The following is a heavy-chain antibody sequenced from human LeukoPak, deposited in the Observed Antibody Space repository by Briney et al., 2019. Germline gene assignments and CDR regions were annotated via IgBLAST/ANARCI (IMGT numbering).Heavy chain of an antibody. V-gene: IGHV3-7*03. CDR2: IDQDESDK. Sequence: GGSLRLSCAGSGFSLSNYWMSWVRQAPGKGPEWVANIDQDESDKNYLGSVRGRFTISRDDAKNSLYLQMNSLRAEDTAVYYCARDIGGMTTEYYLDYWGQGTLVTVSS. J-gene: IGHJ4*02. D-gene: IGHD4-11*01. CDR1: GFSLSNYW. CDR3: ARDIGGMTTEYYLDY.